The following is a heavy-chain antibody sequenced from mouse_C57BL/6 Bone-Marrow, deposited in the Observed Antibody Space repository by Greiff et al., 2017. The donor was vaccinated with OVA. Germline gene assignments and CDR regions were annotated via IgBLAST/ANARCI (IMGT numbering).Heavy chain of an antibody. CDR2: IDPENGGT. CDR1: GYTFTDYE. D-gene: IGHD1-1*01. V-gene: IGHV1-15*01. Sequence: QVQLQQSGAELVRPGASVTLSCKASGYTFTDYEMHWVKQTPVHGLEWIGAIDPENGGTAYNQKFKGKAILTADKSSSTAYMELRSLTSEDSAVYYCTRRDYVRGFDYWGQGTTLTGSS. J-gene: IGHJ2*01. CDR3: TRRDYVRGFDY.